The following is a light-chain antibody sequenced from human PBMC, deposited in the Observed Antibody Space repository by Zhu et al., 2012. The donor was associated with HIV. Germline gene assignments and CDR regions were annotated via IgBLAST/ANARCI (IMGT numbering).Light chain of an antibody. Sequence: DIVLTQSPGTLSLSPGERATLSCRASQSVSSNLAWFQQKPGQAPRLLIYGTSTRATGIPARFSGSGSGTEFTLTITSLQSEDFAIYYCQQYNNWPYTFGQGTRLDIK. CDR1: QSVSSN. CDR2: GTS. CDR3: QQYNNWPYT. V-gene: IGKV3-15*01. J-gene: IGKJ2*01.